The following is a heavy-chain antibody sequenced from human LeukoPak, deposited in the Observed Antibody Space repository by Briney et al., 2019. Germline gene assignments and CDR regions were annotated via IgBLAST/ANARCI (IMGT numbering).Heavy chain of an antibody. CDR1: GFSFSSHG. D-gene: IGHD2-2*01. Sequence: GGSLSLSCAASGFSFSSHGMSWVRQAPGKGLEWVSGIIGGAGGTYYADSVKGRFAISRDNAKNTLYLQMNSLRAEDTAVYYCAHGSMYQLDYWGQGTLVTVSS. CDR3: AHGSMYQLDY. CDR2: IIGGAGGT. V-gene: IGHV3-23*01. J-gene: IGHJ4*02.